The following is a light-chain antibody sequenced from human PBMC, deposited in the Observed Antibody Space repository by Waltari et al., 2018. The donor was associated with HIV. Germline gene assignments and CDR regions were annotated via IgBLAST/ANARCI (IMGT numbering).Light chain of an antibody. V-gene: IGLV1-47*01. CDR1: SANIGNNY. Sequence: QSVLTQPPSASGTPGQRVTISCSGSSANIGNNYVYWYQQIPETAPKLLIDRNPHRPAGVPDRFSGSKSGTSASLAVSGLRSEDEGDYYCAAWDDGLSGVVFGGGTKLTVL. J-gene: IGLJ2*01. CDR2: RNP. CDR3: AAWDDGLSGVV.